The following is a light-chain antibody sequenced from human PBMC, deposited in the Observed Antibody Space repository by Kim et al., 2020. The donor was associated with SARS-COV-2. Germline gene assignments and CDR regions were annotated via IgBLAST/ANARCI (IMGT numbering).Light chain of an antibody. J-gene: IGKJ2*01. CDR2: GAS. V-gene: IGKV3-20*01. CDR3: QQYGTTPYT. Sequence: WTPGERATLSCRASQSVSNSFLAWYRQRPGQAPSLLIYGASTRATGIPDRFSGSGSGTDFTLTISRLEPEDFAVYYCQQYGTTPYTFGQGTKLEI. CDR1: QSVSNSF.